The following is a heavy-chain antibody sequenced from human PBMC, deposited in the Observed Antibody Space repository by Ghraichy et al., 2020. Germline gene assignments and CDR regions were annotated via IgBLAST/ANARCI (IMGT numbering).Heavy chain of an antibody. D-gene: IGHD1-14*01. V-gene: IGHV3-74*01. CDR2: LNIDGTTV. CDR1: GFSFTDYW. CDR3: VRSYKDGLRHFDY. Sequence: GGSLRLSCAASGFSFTDYWMHWVRQTPGRGLEWVSHLNIDGTTVNYADSVKGRFTISRDNAKNTMYLQMISLTVEDTAVYYCVRSYKDGLRHFDYWGQGILLT. J-gene: IGHJ4*02.